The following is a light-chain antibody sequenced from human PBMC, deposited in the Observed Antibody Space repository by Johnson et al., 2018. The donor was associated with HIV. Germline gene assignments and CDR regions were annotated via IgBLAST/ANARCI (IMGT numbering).Light chain of an antibody. V-gene: IGLV1-51*02. J-gene: IGLJ1*01. CDR3: GTWDTSLSAGGL. CDR1: SSNIGNKY. CDR2: ENT. Sequence: QSVLTQPPSVSAAPGQKVTISCSGSSSNIGNKYVSWYKQLPGTAPKLLIYENTKRPSGIPDRFSGSKSGTSATLAITGLHTGDEADYYCGTWDTSLSAGGLFGSGTRVTVL.